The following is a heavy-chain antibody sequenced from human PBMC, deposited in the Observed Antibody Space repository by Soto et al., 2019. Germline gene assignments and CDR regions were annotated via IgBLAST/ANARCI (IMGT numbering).Heavy chain of an antibody. CDR3: ARHRTRSRAGPGSY. CDR1: GVSIGSSDYY. Sequence: QLQLQESGPGLVKPSETLSLTCTVSGVSIGSSDYYWGWIRQPPEKGLEWIGNIHYSGTTYYNPSLRSRVTISVDTSKNQFCLNLRSVIAADTAVYYCARHRTRSRAGPGSYWGQVTLVT. D-gene: IGHD1-1*01. J-gene: IGHJ4*02. CDR2: IHYSGTT. V-gene: IGHV4-39*01.